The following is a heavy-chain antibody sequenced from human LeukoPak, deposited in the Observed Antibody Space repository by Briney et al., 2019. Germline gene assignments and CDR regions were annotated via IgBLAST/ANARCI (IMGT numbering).Heavy chain of an antibody. V-gene: IGHV1-69*05. D-gene: IGHD6-13*01. CDR3: ANEPSIAVAGSDY. Sequence: ASVKVSCKASGGTFSSYAISWVRQAPGQGLEWMGRIIPIFGTANYAQKFQGRVTITTDESTSTAYMELSSLRSEDTAVYYCANEPSIAVAGSDYWGQGTLVTVSS. J-gene: IGHJ4*02. CDR2: IIPIFGTA. CDR1: GGTFSSYA.